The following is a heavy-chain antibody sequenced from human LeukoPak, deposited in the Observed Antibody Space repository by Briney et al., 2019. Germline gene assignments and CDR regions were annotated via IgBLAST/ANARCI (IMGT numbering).Heavy chain of an antibody. CDR1: GFILNNFG. V-gene: IGHV3-33*01. CDR2: IGYDGSNK. J-gene: IGHJ5*02. D-gene: IGHD6-13*01. CDR3: ARDSGSSWYALSHHWFDP. Sequence: GGPLRLSVEGLGFILNNFGLHWFAQAPGKGLRGGAVIGYDGSNKYYADSVKGRFTISRDNSKNTLYLQMSSLRAEDTAVYYCARDSGSSWYALSHHWFDPWGQGTLVTVSS.